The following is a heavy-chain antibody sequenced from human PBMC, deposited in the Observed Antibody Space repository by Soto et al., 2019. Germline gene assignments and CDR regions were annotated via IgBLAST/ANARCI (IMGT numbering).Heavy chain of an antibody. CDR1: GGSISSYY. Sequence: PSETLSLTCTVSGGSISSYYWSWIRQPPGKGLEWIGYIYYSGSTNYNPSLKSRVTISVDTSKNQFSLKLSSVTAADTAVYYCARRGSGSGSYWFDPWGQGTLVTVSS. CDR3: ARRGSGSGSYWFDP. D-gene: IGHD3-10*01. CDR2: IYYSGST. V-gene: IGHV4-59*08. J-gene: IGHJ5*02.